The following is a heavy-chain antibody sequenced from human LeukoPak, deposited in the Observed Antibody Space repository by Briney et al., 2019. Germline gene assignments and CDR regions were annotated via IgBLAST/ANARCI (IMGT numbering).Heavy chain of an antibody. CDR3: ARHDLGGNSPFDY. J-gene: IGHJ4*02. Sequence: GASVNVSCKTFGYTFTNYYMHWVRHAPGQGLEWMGIINPSGSYTTYAQKFQGRVTMTRDTTTSTDFMELSSLRSEDTAVYYCARHDLGGNSPFDYWGQGTLVTVSS. CDR1: GYTFTNYY. V-gene: IGHV1-46*01. D-gene: IGHD4-23*01. CDR2: INPSGSYT.